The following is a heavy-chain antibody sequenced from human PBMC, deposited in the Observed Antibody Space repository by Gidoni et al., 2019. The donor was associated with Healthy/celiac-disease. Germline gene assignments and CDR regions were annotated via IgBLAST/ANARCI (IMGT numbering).Heavy chain of an antibody. J-gene: IGHJ5*02. CDR1: GFPFSSYG. CDR3: AKANWFDP. V-gene: IGHV3-30*18. CDR2: ISYDGSNK. Sequence: QVQLVESGGGVVQPGRSLRLSCAASGFPFSSYGMHWVRQAPGKGLEWVAVISYDGSNKYYADSVKGRFTISRDNSKNTLYLQMNSLRAEDTAVYYCAKANWFDPWGQGTLVTVSS.